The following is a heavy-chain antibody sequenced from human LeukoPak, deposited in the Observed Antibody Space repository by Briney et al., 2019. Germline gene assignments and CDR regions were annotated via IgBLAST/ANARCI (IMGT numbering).Heavy chain of an antibody. J-gene: IGHJ4*02. CDR2: ISSSSSTI. D-gene: IGHD2-2*01. V-gene: IGHV3-48*01. CDR1: GFTFSSYS. CDR3: ARDPTQKYQPLLYDDY. Sequence: GGSLRLSCAASGFTFSSYSMNWVRQAPGKGLEWVSYISSSSSTIYYADSVKGRFTISRDNAKNSLYLQMNSLRAEDTAVYYCARDPTQKYQPLLYDDYWGQGTLVTVTS.